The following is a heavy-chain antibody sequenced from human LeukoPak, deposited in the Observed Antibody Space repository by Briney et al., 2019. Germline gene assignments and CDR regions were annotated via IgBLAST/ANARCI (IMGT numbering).Heavy chain of an antibody. J-gene: IGHJ4*02. Sequence: GGSLRLSCAASGLTFNTYGISWVRQVQGKGMEWVSGISGSGGATLYGGSGKGRFTISRDDPHNTLYLQMNSLRAEDTAVYFCARGGVDYYGSGTYYLMYYFDYWGQGALVTVSS. CDR1: GLTFNTYG. CDR3: ARGGVDYYGSGTYYLMYYFDY. CDR2: ISGSGGAT. D-gene: IGHD3-10*01. V-gene: IGHV3-23*01.